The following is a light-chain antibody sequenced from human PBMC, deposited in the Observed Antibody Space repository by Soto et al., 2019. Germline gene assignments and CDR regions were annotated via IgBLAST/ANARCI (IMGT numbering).Light chain of an antibody. CDR2: EGS. CDR1: SSDVGSYNL. CDR3: CSYAGSSTFKV. Sequence: QSVLTQPASVSGSPGQSITISCTGTSSDVGSYNLVSWYQQHPGKAPKLMIYEGSKRPSGVSNRFSGSKSGNTASLTSSGLQAEDEADYYCCSYAGSSTFKVFGGGTKLTVL. V-gene: IGLV2-23*03. J-gene: IGLJ2*01.